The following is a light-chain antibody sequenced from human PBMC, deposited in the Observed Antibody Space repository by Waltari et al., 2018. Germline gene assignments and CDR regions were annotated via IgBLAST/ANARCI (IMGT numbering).Light chain of an antibody. CDR1: QTVRTTY. CDR2: GAS. V-gene: IGKV3-20*01. J-gene: IGKJ4*01. Sequence: EIVLTQSPGTLYLSPGERATLSCRASQTVRTTYLAWYQQKPGQAPTLLIYGASSRATGLPDRFSGSGSGTDFSLTISSLEPEDFAVYYCQQYDISPLTFGGGTKVEIK. CDR3: QQYDISPLT.